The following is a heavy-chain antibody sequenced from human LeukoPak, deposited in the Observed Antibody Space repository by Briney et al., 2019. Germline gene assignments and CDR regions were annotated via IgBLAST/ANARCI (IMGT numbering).Heavy chain of an antibody. CDR1: GGSISSYY. Sequence: SETLSLTCTVSGGSISSYYWSWIRQPPGKGLEWIGYIYYSGSTNYDPSLKSRVTISVDTSKNQFSLKLSSVTAADTAVYYCARDRDYYYYMDVWGKGTTVTVSS. V-gene: IGHV4-59*01. J-gene: IGHJ6*03. CDR2: IYYSGST. D-gene: IGHD5-24*01. CDR3: ARDRDYYYYMDV.